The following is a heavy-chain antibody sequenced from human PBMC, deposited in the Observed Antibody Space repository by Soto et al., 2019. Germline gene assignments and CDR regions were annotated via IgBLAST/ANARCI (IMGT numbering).Heavy chain of an antibody. J-gene: IGHJ3*02. CDR1: GFTFSSYA. D-gene: IGHD2-8*01. CDR2: ISGSGGST. Sequence: GGSLRLSCAASGFTFSSYAMSWVRQAPGKGLEWVSAISGSGGSTYYADSVKGRFTISRDNSKNTLYLQMNSLRAEDTAVYYCSIYLPSCTNGVCYRNDAFDIWGQGTMVTVSS. CDR3: SIYLPSCTNGVCYRNDAFDI. V-gene: IGHV3-23*01.